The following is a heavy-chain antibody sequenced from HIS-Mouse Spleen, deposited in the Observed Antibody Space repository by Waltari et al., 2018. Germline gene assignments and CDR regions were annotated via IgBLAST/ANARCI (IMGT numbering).Heavy chain of an antibody. J-gene: IGHJ2*01. CDR1: GGSIRSSSYY. V-gene: IGHV4-39*07. Sequence: QLQLQESGPGLVKPSETLSLTCTVSGGSIRSSSYYWGWLRHAPGKGLGWIGSIYYSGSTYYNPSLKSRVTISVDTSKNQFSLKLSSVTAADTAVYYCAREIPYSSSWYDWYFDLWGRGTLVTVSS. D-gene: IGHD6-13*01. CDR2: IYYSGST. CDR3: AREIPYSSSWYDWYFDL.